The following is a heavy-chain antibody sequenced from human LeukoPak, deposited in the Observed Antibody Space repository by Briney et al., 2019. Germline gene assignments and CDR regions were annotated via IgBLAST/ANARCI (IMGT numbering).Heavy chain of an antibody. J-gene: IGHJ4*02. Sequence: GGSLRLSCTASGFTFGDYAMSWVRQAPGKGLEWVGFIRSKAYGGTTEYAASVKGRFTISRDDSKSIAYLQMNSLKTEDTAVYYCTRDSMTTVTEFDYWGQGTLVTVSS. CDR1: GFTFGDYA. CDR2: IRSKAYGGTT. V-gene: IGHV3-49*04. CDR3: TRDSMTTVTEFDY. D-gene: IGHD4-11*01.